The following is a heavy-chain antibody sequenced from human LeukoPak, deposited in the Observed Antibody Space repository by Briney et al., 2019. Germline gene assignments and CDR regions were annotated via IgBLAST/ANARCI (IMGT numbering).Heavy chain of an antibody. Sequence: PSGTLSLTCAVSGGSISSSNWWSWVRQPPGKGLEWIGEIYHSGSTNYNPSLKSRVTISVDKSKNQFSLKLSPVTAADTAVYYCATSLKYDFWSDQNFDYWGQGTLVTVSS. CDR2: IYHSGST. V-gene: IGHV4-4*02. J-gene: IGHJ4*02. D-gene: IGHD3-3*01. CDR3: ATSLKYDFWSDQNFDY. CDR1: GGSISSSNW.